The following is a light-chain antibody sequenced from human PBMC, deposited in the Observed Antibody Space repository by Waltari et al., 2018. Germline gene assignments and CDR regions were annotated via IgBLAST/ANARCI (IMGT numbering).Light chain of an antibody. CDR3: CSYAGRNIWV. J-gene: IGLJ3*02. V-gene: IGLV2-23*02. Sequence: QSALTQPASVSGSPGQSITISCTGTSSDVGFYNLVSWYQQHPGKAPELVVYEVISRPSGVSILVAGSKSGNTASLTISGLQAEDEADYYCCSYAGRNIWVFGGGTKLTVL. CDR2: EVI. CDR1: SSDVGFYNL.